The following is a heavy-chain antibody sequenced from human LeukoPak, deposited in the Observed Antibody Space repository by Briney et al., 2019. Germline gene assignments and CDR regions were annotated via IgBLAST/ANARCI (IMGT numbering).Heavy chain of an antibody. CDR2: INHSGST. V-gene: IGHV4-34*01. Sequence: KPSETLSLTCAVYGGSFSGYYWSWIRQPPGKGLEGIGEINHSGSTNYNPSLKCRVTISVDTSKNQFSLKLSSVTAADTAVYYCARGDIIDAFDIWGQGTMVTVSS. CDR1: GGSFSGYY. J-gene: IGHJ3*02. CDR3: ARGDIIDAFDI. D-gene: IGHD3-9*01.